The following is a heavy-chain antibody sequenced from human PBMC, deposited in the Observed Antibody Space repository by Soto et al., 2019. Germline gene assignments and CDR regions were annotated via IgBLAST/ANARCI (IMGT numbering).Heavy chain of an antibody. D-gene: IGHD4-17*01. CDR3: ARASYGDLDY. CDR1: GFTVSSNY. CDR2: IYSGGST. Sequence: EVQLVESGGGLVQPGGSLRLSCAASGFTVSSNYMSWVRQAPGKGLEWVSVIYSGGSTYYADSVKGRFTISRHNSKNTLYLQVNSLRAEDTAVYYCARASYGDLDYWGQGTLVTVSS. V-gene: IGHV3-53*04. J-gene: IGHJ4*02.